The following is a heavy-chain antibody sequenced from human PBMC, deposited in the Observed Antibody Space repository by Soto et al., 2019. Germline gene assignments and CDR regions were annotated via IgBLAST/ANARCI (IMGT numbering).Heavy chain of an antibody. Sequence: GASVKVSCKASGYSFSNYAIHWLRQAPGQRLEWMGWINVGNGNTRYSQKFQGRLTLTRDTPGNTAYLELNSLISEDTAVYYCAKDTYYYSSSGYYVFDYWGQGTLVTVSS. D-gene: IGHD3-22*01. CDR1: GYSFSNYA. CDR2: INVGNGNT. CDR3: AKDTYYYSSSGYYVFDY. J-gene: IGHJ4*02. V-gene: IGHV1-3*01.